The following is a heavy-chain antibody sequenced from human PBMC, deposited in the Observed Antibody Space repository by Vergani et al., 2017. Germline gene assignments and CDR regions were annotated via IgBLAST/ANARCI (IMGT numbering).Heavy chain of an antibody. D-gene: IGHD4-17*01. CDR3: ARVSGDAHAFDI. J-gene: IGHJ3*02. Sequence: QVQLQESGPGLVKPSETLSLTCTVSGGSISSYYWSWIRQPPGKGLEWIGYIYYSGSTNYNPSLKSRVTISVDTSKNQFSLKLSSVTAADTAVYYCARVSGDAHAFDIWGQGTMVTVSS. CDR1: GGSISSYY. CDR2: IYYSGST. V-gene: IGHV4-59*01.